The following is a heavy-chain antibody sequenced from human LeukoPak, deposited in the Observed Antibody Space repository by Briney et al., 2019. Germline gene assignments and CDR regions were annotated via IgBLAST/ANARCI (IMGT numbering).Heavy chain of an antibody. CDR1: GFTFSSYW. CDR2: INQDVSEK. V-gene: IGHV3-7*04. Sequence: PGGSLRLSCAASGFTFSSYWMTWVRQAPGKGLEWVANINQDVSEKYYVDSVKGRFTISRDNSKNTLYLQMGSLRPEDMAVYYCARGDYGDYSNYYYYGMDVWGQGTTVTVSS. CDR3: ARGDYGDYSNYYYYGMDV. D-gene: IGHD4-17*01. J-gene: IGHJ6*02.